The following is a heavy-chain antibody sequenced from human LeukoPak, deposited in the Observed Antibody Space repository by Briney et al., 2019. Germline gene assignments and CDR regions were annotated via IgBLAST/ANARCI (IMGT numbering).Heavy chain of an antibody. CDR3: ARDLNPMSAVSVEFFDN. J-gene: IGHJ4*02. CDR1: GFKFNDYG. D-gene: IGHD3-10*02. Sequence: GRSLRLSCVASGFKFNDYGMHWVRQAPGRRLEWVAVISFDGSDDFYADSVKGRFTISRQNSKNTLYLQMNNLRPEDAAVYCCARDLNPMSAVSVEFFDNWGQGTLVTVSS. V-gene: IGHV3-30*03. CDR2: ISFDGSDD.